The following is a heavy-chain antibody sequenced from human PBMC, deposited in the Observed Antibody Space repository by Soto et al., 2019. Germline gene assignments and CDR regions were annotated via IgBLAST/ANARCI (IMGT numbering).Heavy chain of an antibody. CDR1: GFTFSDSW. CDR3: VRGGSNYAS. V-gene: IGHV3-7*01. J-gene: IGHJ5*02. D-gene: IGHD4-4*01. CDR2: IKPDESEK. Sequence: EVQLVESGGGLVQPGGSLRLSCTASGFTFSDSWMTWVRRAPGKGLEWVARIKPDESEKKYADSVKGRFSISRDNAKNSMYLQMDSLKGEYMAVYYCVRGGSNYASWGQVTLVTVSS.